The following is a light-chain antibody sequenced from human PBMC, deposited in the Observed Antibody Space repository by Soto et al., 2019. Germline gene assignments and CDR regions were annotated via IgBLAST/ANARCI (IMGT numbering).Light chain of an antibody. V-gene: IGKV3-15*01. CDR3: QQYNSWPPWT. CDR1: QSVGSN. Sequence: EIVITQSPATLSVSPGERATLSCRASQSVGSNLAWYQQKPGQAPRLLIYGASTRATGIPARFSGSGSGTEFTLTISSLQSEDFAVYYCQQYNSWPPWTVGQGTKVEIK. CDR2: GAS. J-gene: IGKJ1*01.